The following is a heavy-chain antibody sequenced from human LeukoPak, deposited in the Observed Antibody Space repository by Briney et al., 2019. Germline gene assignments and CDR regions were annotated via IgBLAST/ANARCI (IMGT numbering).Heavy chain of an antibody. D-gene: IGHD3-9*01. Sequence: GRSLRLSCEVSGFTFDKYGMHWVRQVPGKGLEWVSGMTLDSGRIGYADSVKGRVTISRDNAKNSLYLQMNSLRAEDMALYYCAKDMDYDILTGYFDYWGQGTLVTVSS. CDR1: GFTFDKYG. CDR2: MTLDSGRI. J-gene: IGHJ4*02. V-gene: IGHV3-9*03. CDR3: AKDMDYDILTGYFDY.